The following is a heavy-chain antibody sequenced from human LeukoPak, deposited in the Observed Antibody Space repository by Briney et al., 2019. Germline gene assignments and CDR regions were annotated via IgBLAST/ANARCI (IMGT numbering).Heavy chain of an antibody. D-gene: IGHD6-6*01. J-gene: IGHJ6*03. CDR3: ARESIAARFSYYYYYMDV. Sequence: SETLSLTRTVSGGSLSSYYWSWIRQPPGKGLEWIGYIYTSGSTNYNPSLKSRVTISVDTSKNPFSLKLSSVTAADTAVYYCARESIAARFSYYYYYMDVWGKGTTVTVSS. CDR1: GGSLSSYY. CDR2: IYTSGST. V-gene: IGHV4-4*09.